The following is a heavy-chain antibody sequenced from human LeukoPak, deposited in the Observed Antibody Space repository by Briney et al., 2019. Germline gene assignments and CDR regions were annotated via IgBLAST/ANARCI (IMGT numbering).Heavy chain of an antibody. J-gene: IGHJ3*02. D-gene: IGHD3-22*01. CDR3: ARDSDYYDSSVGYAFDI. V-gene: IGHV1-69*05. CDR2: IIPIFGTA. Sequence: ASVKVSCKAPGGTFISYAISWVRQAPGQGLEWMGRIIPIFGTANYAQKFQGRVTITTDESTSTAYMELSSLRSEDTAVYYCARDSDYYDSSVGYAFDIWGQGTMVTVSS. CDR1: GGTFISYA.